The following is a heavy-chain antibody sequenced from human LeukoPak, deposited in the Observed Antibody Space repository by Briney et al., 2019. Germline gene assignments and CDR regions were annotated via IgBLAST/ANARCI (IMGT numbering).Heavy chain of an antibody. V-gene: IGHV3-30*03. CDR1: GFIFSRYG. D-gene: IGHD4-11*01. Sequence: GGSLRLSCAASGFIFSRYGMHWVRQAPGTGLGWVAVISYDGNNKYYANSVKGRLTISRDNSRNTLYLQINSLRPEDTAVYYCAREYQDYTLAYWGQGALVTVSS. CDR2: ISYDGNNK. CDR3: AREYQDYTLAY. J-gene: IGHJ4*02.